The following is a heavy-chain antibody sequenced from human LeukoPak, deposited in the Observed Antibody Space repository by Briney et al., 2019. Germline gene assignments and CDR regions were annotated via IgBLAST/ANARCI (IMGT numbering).Heavy chain of an antibody. CDR2: INHSGST. J-gene: IGHJ3*02. CDR1: GGSFSGYY. D-gene: IGHD1-1*01. Sequence: SETLSLTCAVYGGSFSGYYWSWIRQPPGKGPEWIGEINHSGSTNYNPSLKSRVTISVDRSKNQFSLKLSSVTAADTAVYYCARAVPANDAFDIWGQGTMVTVSS. V-gene: IGHV4-34*01. CDR3: ARAVPANDAFDI.